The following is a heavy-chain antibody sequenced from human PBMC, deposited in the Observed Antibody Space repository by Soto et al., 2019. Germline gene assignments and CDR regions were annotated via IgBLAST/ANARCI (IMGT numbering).Heavy chain of an antibody. CDR3: ARRGYSYGNTFDY. J-gene: IGHJ4*02. V-gene: IGHV4-39*01. CDR2: IYYSGST. Sequence: SETLSLTCPVSGGSLSSSIYYWGWIRQPPGKGLEWIGSIYYSGSTYYNPSLKSRVTISVDTSKNQFSLKLSSVTAADTAVYYCARRGYSYGNTFDYWGQGTLVTVS. CDR1: GGSLSSSIYY. D-gene: IGHD5-18*01.